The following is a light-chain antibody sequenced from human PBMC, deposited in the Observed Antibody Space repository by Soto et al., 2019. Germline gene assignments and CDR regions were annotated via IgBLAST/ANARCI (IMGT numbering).Light chain of an antibody. CDR1: QSVSSN. Sequence: EIVMTQSPATLSVSPGERATLSCRASQSVSSNLAWYQQKPGQAPRLLMYGAATRVTGIPVRFSGSGSGTEFTLTISSLQSEDFAVYYCQQYYNWPTWTFGQGTKVEIK. V-gene: IGKV3-15*01. J-gene: IGKJ1*01. CDR3: QQYYNWPTWT. CDR2: GAA.